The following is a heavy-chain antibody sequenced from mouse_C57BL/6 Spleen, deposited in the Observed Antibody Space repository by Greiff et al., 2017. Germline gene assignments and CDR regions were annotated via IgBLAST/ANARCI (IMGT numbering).Heavy chain of an antibody. J-gene: IGHJ1*03. V-gene: IGHV1-72*01. Sequence: QLQLQQPGADLVKPGPSVKLSCKASGYTFTSYWMHWVKRRPGRGLKWIGRIDPTSGGPNYNEKYKSKATLTVDKPSSTAYKQLSSLTSEDSAVYDCARAPPLPHWYFDVWGTGTTGTVSS. CDR1: GYTFTSYW. D-gene: IGHD2-1*01. CDR3: ARAPPLPHWYFDV. CDR2: IDPTSGGP.